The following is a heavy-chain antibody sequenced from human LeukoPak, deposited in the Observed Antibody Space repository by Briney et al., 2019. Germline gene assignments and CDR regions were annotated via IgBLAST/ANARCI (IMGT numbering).Heavy chain of an antibody. CDR2: IIPIFGTA. CDR3: ARDPVGATNYYYGMDV. Sequence: ASVKVSCKASGGTFSSYAISWVRQALGQGLEWMGGIIPIFGTANYAQKFQGRVTITADESTSTAYMELSSLRSEDTAVYYCARDPVGATNYYYGMDVWGQGTTVTVSS. J-gene: IGHJ6*02. D-gene: IGHD1-26*01. V-gene: IGHV1-69*13. CDR1: GGTFSSYA.